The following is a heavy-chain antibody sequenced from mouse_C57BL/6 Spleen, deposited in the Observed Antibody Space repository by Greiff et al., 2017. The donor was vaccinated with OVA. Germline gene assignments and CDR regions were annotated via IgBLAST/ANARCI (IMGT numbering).Heavy chain of an antibody. CDR1: GYTFTSYW. CDR3: ARRIYYRNSYAMDY. J-gene: IGHJ4*01. V-gene: IGHV1-69*01. CDR2: IDPSDSYT. D-gene: IGHD2-5*01. Sequence: QVQLQQPGAELVMPGASVKLSCKASGYTFTSYWMHWVKQRPGPGLEWIGEIDPSDSYTNYNQKFKGKSTLTVDKSSSTAYMQLSSLTSEDSAVDYGARRIYYRNSYAMDYWGQGTSVTVSS.